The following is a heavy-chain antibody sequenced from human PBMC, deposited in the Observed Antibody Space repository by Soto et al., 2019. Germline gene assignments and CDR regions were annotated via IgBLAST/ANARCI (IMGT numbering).Heavy chain of an antibody. V-gene: IGHV1-18*01. Sequence: QVQLVQSGGEVKKPGASVTVSCKASGYTFINYHITWVRQAPGQGLEWMAWINTYNGIPVYAQRIQRRGTMTRDTATSIAYLELRTLGSDEPAMYLCTKSPRGAMATDCGQGTRVTVSS. CDR3: TKSPRGAMATD. CDR2: INTYNGIP. CDR1: GYTFINYH. J-gene: IGHJ4*02.